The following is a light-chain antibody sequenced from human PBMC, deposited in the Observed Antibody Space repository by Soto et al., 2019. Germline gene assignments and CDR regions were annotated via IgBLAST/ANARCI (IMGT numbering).Light chain of an antibody. CDR3: QQYYSTPPAYT. CDR2: WAS. V-gene: IGKV4-1*01. Sequence: DIVMTQSPDSLAVSLGERATINCKSSQSVLYSSNNKNYLAWYQQKPGQPPKLLIYWASTRGSGVPDRFSGSGSVTDFTLTISSLQAEDVAVYYCQQYYSTPPAYTFGQGTKLEIK. CDR1: QSVLYSSNNKNY. J-gene: IGKJ2*01.